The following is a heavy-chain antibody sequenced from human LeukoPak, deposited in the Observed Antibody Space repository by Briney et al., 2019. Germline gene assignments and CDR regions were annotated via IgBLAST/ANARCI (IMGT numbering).Heavy chain of an antibody. CDR2: ITGSGGST. J-gene: IGHJ4*02. Sequence: GGSLRLSCAASGFTFSTYAMSWVRRAPGKGLEWVSGITGSGGSTFYADSVKGRFTISRDNSKNTLYLQMNSLRAEDTAVYYCAKAATTVTSHFDYWGQGTLVTVSS. CDR3: AKAATTVTSHFDY. V-gene: IGHV3-23*01. D-gene: IGHD4-17*01. CDR1: GFTFSTYA.